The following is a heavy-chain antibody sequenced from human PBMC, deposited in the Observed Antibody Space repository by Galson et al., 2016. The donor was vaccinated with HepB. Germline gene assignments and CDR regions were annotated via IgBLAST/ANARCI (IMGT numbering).Heavy chain of an antibody. V-gene: IGHV5-51*01. D-gene: IGHD2-21*02. J-gene: IGHJ4*02. CDR1: GYSFTSHW. Sequence: QSGAEVKKPGDSLRISCRASGYSFTSHWIGWVRQVPGKVLEWLGIIYPGDSDTKYNPSCQGQVTISVDKSINTAFLQWNSLNVSDSAMYYCARSRVGGDYVYFDYWGQGTLATVSS. CDR2: IYPGDSDT. CDR3: ARSRVGGDYVYFDY.